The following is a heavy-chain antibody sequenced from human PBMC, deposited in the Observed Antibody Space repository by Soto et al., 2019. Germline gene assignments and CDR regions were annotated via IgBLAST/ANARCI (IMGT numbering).Heavy chain of an antibody. CDR2: IIPIFGTA. V-gene: IGHV1-69*13. J-gene: IGHJ4*02. CDR1: GGTFSSYA. Sequence: ASVKVSCKASGGTFSSYAISWVRQAPGQGLEWMGGIIPIFGTANYAQKFQGRVTITADESTSTAYMELSSLRSEDTAVYYCARGGGGTMVRGVIIDGYFDYWGQGTLVTVS. D-gene: IGHD3-10*01. CDR3: ARGGGGTMVRGVIIDGYFDY.